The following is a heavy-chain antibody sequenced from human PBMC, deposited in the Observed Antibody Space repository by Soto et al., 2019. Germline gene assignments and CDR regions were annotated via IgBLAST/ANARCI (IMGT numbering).Heavy chain of an antibody. D-gene: IGHD3-3*01. J-gene: IGHJ4*02. CDR2: ISSNGGST. Sequence: EVQLLESGGGLVQPGQSLRLSCAASGFSFSSYAMNWVRQAPGKGLEYVSAISSNGGSTYYADSVKGRFTISRDNSKNTLYLQMSSLRAEDTAVYYCVKDLLDDFWRYFDYWGQGTPVTVSS. V-gene: IGHV3-64D*06. CDR1: GFSFSSYA. CDR3: VKDLLDDFWRYFDY.